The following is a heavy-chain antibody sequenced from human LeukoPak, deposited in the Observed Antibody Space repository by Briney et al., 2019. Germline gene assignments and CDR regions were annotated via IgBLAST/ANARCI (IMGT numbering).Heavy chain of an antibody. J-gene: IGHJ4*02. D-gene: IGHD6-19*01. Sequence: GGSLRLSCAASGFTFSSYAMSRVRQAPGKGLEWVSAMSGGGGSTNYADAVKGRFTISRDNSKNTLYLQMNSLRAEDTAVYYCAKLVGNSDFDFWGQGTLVTVSS. CDR1: GFTFSSYA. CDR3: AKLVGNSDFDF. CDR2: MSGGGGST. V-gene: IGHV3-23*01.